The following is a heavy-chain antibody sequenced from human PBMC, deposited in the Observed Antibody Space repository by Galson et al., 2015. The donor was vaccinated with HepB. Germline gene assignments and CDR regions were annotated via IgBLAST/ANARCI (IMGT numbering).Heavy chain of an antibody. CDR1: GSTFTSYG. J-gene: IGHJ5*02. CDR3: ARARDGYTPFDP. D-gene: IGHD5-24*01. Sequence: SVKVSCKASGSTFTSYGISWVRQAPGQGLEWMGWISAYNGNTNYAQKLQGRVTMTTDTSTSTAYMELRSLRSDDTAVYYCARARDGYTPFDPWGQGTLVTVSS. CDR2: ISAYNGNT. V-gene: IGHV1-18*04.